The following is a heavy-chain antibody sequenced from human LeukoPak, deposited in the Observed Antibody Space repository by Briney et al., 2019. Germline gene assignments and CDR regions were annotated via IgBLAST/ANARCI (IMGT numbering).Heavy chain of an antibody. V-gene: IGHV5-51*01. CDR1: GYSFTSYW. Sequence: GESLQISCKGSGYSFTSYWIGWVRQMPGKGLEWMGIIYPGDSDMRYSPSFQGQVTISADKSISTAYLQWNSLKASDTAMYYCARQSGGGSSSWSPFNYWGQGTLITVSP. J-gene: IGHJ4*02. CDR2: IYPGDSDM. CDR3: ARQSGGGSSSWSPFNY. D-gene: IGHD6-13*01.